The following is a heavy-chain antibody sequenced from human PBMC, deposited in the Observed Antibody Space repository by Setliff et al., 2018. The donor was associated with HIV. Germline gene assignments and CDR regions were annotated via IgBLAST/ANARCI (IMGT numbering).Heavy chain of an antibody. CDR3: ARGDVYCTNGVCYNQHYYPMDV. Sequence: SETLSLTCAVYRGSFSHYYWTWIRQHPGKGLEWIGHIYYTEITYYNPSLRSRLTISLDTSKNQFSLKLSSVTAADTAVYYCARGDVYCTNGVCYNQHYYPMDVWGQGTTVTVSS. J-gene: IGHJ6*02. V-gene: IGHV4-31*11. CDR1: RGSFSHYY. D-gene: IGHD2-8*01. CDR2: IYYTEIT.